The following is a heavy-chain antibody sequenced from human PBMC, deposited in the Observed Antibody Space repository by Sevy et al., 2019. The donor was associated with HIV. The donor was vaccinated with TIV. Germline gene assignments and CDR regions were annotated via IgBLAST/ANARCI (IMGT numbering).Heavy chain of an antibody. CDR1: GFTVNDKY. J-gene: IGHJ4*02. CDR3: VSLFLSYRSGRSYFDY. V-gene: IGHV3-66*02. CDR2: IFSSGST. D-gene: IGHD6-19*01. Sequence: GGSLRLSCAISGFTVNDKYIIWVRQAPGKGLEWASVIFSSGSTYYADSAKGRFTISRDNSKNTVYLQMNSVRAEDTAVYYCVSLFLSYRSGRSYFDYWGQGTLVTVSS.